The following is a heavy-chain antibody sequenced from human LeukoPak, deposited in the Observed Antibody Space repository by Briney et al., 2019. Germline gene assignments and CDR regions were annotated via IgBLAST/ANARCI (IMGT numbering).Heavy chain of an antibody. V-gene: IGHV3-30*18. CDR2: ISSDGNTQ. CDR1: GFALSSHW. Sequence: GGSLRLSCAASGFALSSHWMTWVRQAPDKGLEWVAIISSDGNTQYYADSVKGRFTISRDNSKNTLFLQMNSLRAEDTAVYYCAKDRDSSSWYGLDLFGLDVWGQGTTVTVSS. J-gene: IGHJ6*02. D-gene: IGHD6-13*01. CDR3: AKDRDSSSWYGLDLFGLDV.